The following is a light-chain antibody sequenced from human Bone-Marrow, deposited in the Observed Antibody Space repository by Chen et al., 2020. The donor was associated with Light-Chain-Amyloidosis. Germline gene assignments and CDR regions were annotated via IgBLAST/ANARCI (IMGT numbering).Light chain of an antibody. V-gene: IGKV1-33*01. Sequence: DIQMTQSPSSLSASVGDRVTITCQASQDISNYLNWYQQKPGKAPKLLIYDASNLETGVPSRFSGRGSGTDFTFTISSLQPEDSATYYCEQYDNLPPRWTFGQGTKLEIK. CDR1: QDISNY. CDR3: EQYDNLPPRWT. CDR2: DAS. J-gene: IGKJ2*02.